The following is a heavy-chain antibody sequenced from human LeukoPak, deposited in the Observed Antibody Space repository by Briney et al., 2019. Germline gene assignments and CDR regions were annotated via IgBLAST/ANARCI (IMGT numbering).Heavy chain of an antibody. J-gene: IGHJ4*02. V-gene: IGHV3-49*04. D-gene: IGHD3-9*01. CDR1: GFTFGDYA. CDR3: TRDPRPYYDILTGYYPPFDY. Sequence: GGSLRLSCTASGFTFGDYAMSWVRQAPGKGLEWVGFIRSKAYGGTTEYAASVKGRFTISRDDSKSIAYLQMNSLKTEDTAVYYCTRDPRPYYDILTGYYPPFDYWGQGTLVTVSS. CDR2: IRSKAYGGTT.